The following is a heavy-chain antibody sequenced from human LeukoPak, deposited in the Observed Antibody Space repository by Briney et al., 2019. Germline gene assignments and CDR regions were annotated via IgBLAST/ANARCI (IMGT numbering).Heavy chain of an antibody. CDR3: ARDGRDGYNPDY. Sequence: GSSVKVSCKASGGTFSSYAISWVRQAPGQGLEWMGRIIPILGIANYAQKFQGRVTITADKSTSTAYMELSSLRSEDTAVYYCARDGRDGYNPDYWGQGTLVTVSS. D-gene: IGHD5-24*01. V-gene: IGHV1-69*04. CDR1: GGTFSSYA. J-gene: IGHJ4*02. CDR2: IIPILGIA.